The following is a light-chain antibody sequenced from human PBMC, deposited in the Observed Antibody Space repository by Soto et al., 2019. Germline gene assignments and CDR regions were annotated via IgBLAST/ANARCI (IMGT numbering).Light chain of an antibody. CDR3: VSYIESSLTHWV. V-gene: IGLV2-14*01. CDR1: YTDVGGYNR. J-gene: IGLJ3*02. CDR2: EVD. Sequence: QSALTQPASVSGSPGQSNTISCTGTYTDVGGYNRVSWYQHHAGKGPKMLIFEVDNRPSGISDRFSGSKSGDTASLTISDLQAEDEADYYCVSYIESSLTHWVFGGGTKLTVL.